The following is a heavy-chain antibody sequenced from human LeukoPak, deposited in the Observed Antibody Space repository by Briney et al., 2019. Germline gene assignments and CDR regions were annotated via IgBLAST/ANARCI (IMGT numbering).Heavy chain of an antibody. D-gene: IGHD5-12*01. CDR3: ARGPLDSGYTYFDY. CDR1: GGTFISYA. Sequence: GASVKVSCKASGGTFISYAISWVRRAPGQGLEWMGGIIPIFGTANYAQKFQGRVTITADESTSTAYMELSSLRSEDTAVYYCARGPLDSGYTYFDYWGQGTLVSVAS. V-gene: IGHV1-69*13. J-gene: IGHJ4*02. CDR2: IIPIFGTA.